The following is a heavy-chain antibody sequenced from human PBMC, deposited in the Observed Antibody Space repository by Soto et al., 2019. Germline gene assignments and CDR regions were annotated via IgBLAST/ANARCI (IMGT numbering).Heavy chain of an antibody. V-gene: IGHV1-69*08. CDR1: GGTFSTYT. CDR3: AGDPDSHYNDSHASSYP. J-gene: IGHJ5*02. D-gene: IGHD4-4*01. CDR2: IIPIIGII. Sequence: QVQLVQSGAEVKKPGSSVKVSCKASGGTFSTYTITWVRQAPGQGLEWMGRIIPIIGIINYAKTFQGRVTISVDKFTGTAYMELTGLRSDDTAVYYCAGDPDSHYNDSHASSYPWGQGTLVTVSS.